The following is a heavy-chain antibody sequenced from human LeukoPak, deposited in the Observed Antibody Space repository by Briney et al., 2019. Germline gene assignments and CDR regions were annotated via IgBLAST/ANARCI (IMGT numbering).Heavy chain of an antibody. CDR3: AKGTMVRGVIFPVDY. D-gene: IGHD3-10*01. J-gene: IGHJ4*02. CDR1: GFTFSSYA. V-gene: IGHV3-23*01. CDR2: ISGSGGST. Sequence: PGGSLRLSCAASGFTFSSYAMSWVRQAPGKGLEWVSAISGSGGSTYYADSVKGRFTISRDNSKNTLYLQMNSLRAEDTAVYYCAKGTMVRGVIFPVDYWGQGTLVTVSS.